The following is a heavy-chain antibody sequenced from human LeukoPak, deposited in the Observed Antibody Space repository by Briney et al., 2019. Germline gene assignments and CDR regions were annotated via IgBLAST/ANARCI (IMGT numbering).Heavy chain of an antibody. CDR3: ASLYYDSSGYYYYYFDY. CDR1: GGTLSSYA. CDR2: IIPIFGTA. J-gene: IGHJ4*02. Sequence: GASVKVSCKASGGTLSSYAISWVRQAPGQGLEWMGGIIPIFGTANYAQKFQGRVTITTDESTSTAYMELSSLRSEDTAVYYCASLYYDSSGYYYYYFDYWGQGTLVTVSS. V-gene: IGHV1-69*05. D-gene: IGHD3-22*01.